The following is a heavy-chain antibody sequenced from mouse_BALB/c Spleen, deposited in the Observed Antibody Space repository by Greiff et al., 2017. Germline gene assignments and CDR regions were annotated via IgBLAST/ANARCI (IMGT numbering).Heavy chain of an antibody. Sequence: DVKLQESGPGLVKPSQSLSLTCSVTGYSITSGYYWNWIRQFPGNKLEWMGYISYDGSNNYNPSLKNRISITRDTSKNQFFLKLNSVTTEDTATYYCARGLRGHYFDYWGQGTTLTVSS. CDR2: ISYDGSN. J-gene: IGHJ2*01. CDR3: ARGLRGHYFDY. CDR1: GYSITSGYY. V-gene: IGHV3-6*02. D-gene: IGHD1-1*01.